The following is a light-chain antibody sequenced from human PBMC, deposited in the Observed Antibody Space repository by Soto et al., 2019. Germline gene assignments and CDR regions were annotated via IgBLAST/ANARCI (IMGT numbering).Light chain of an antibody. CDR1: QSVSSDY. CDR3: QQYRRSSIT. J-gene: IGKJ5*01. Sequence: ESVLTQSPGTLSVSPGERATLSCRASQSVSSDYLAWYQQKHGQAPRLLIYGASSRDTGIPDRFSGSGSGTDFTLTITRLEPEDVAVYYYQQYRRSSITFGQGTRLEIK. V-gene: IGKV3-20*01. CDR2: GAS.